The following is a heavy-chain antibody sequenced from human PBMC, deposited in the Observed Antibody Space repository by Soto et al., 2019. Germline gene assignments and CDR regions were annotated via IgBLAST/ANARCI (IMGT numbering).Heavy chain of an antibody. Sequence: PSGTLSLTCTVSGGSISSSSYYWGWIRQPPGKGLEWIGSIYYSGSTYYNPSLKSRVPISVDTSKNQFSLKLSSVTAADTAVYYCAREYCSSTTCYGNYYYYYGMDVWGQGTTVPVSS. CDR1: GGSISSSSYY. D-gene: IGHD2-2*01. CDR3: AREYCSSTTCYGNYYYYYGMDV. CDR2: IYYSGST. V-gene: IGHV4-39*02. J-gene: IGHJ6*02.